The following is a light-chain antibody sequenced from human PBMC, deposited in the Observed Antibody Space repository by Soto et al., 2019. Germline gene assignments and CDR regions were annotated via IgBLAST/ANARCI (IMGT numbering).Light chain of an antibody. CDR3: QQYKTWPPWT. Sequence: VVMTQSPATVSVSPGETVTLSCRASQSVRSDVAWYQQRPGQAPRLLIFGASSRVADVPARVSGSGSGTDFTLTISSLQSEDFAVYHCQQYKTWPPWTFGQGTKVE. CDR2: GAS. V-gene: IGKV3-15*01. CDR1: QSVRSD. J-gene: IGKJ1*01.